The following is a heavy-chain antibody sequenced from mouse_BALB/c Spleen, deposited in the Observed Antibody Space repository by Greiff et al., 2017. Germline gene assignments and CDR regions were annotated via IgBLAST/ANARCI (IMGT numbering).Heavy chain of an antibody. CDR3: TRSRGYLAWFAY. D-gene: IGHD2-2*01. CDR1: GYTFTSYY. J-gene: IGHJ3*01. V-gene: IGHV1S81*02. CDR2: INPSNGGT. Sequence: QVQLQQPGAELVKPGASVKLSCKASGYTFTSYYMYWVKQRPGQGLEWIGGINPSNGGTNFNEKFKSKATLTVDKSSSTAYMQLSSLTSEDSAVYYGTRSRGYLAWFAYWGQGTLVTVSA.